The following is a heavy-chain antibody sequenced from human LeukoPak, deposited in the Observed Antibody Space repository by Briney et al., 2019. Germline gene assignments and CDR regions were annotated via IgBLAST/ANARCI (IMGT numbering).Heavy chain of an antibody. Sequence: GGSLRLSCAASGFAISDYSMNWVRQVPGKGLEWVAVISYDGSNKYYADSVKGRFTISRDNSKNTLYLQMNSLRPEDTAVYYCAKDQFSSGFEYFQHWGQGTLVTVSS. CDR2: ISYDGSNK. D-gene: IGHD6-19*01. V-gene: IGHV3-30*18. CDR1: GFAISDYS. J-gene: IGHJ1*01. CDR3: AKDQFSSGFEYFQH.